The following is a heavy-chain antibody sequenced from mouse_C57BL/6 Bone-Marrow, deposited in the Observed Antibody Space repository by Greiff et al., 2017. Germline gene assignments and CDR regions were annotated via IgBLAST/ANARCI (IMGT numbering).Heavy chain of an antibody. CDR2: IYPGAGDT. D-gene: IGHD2-4*01. Sequence: VQLQESGPELVKPGASVTISCKASGYAFSSSWMNWVKQRPGKGLEWIGRIYPGAGDTNYNGKFKGKATLTADKSSSTAYMQLSSLTSEDSAVYFCAREGLRGYWGQGTTLTVAS. V-gene: IGHV1-82*01. CDR3: AREGLRGY. CDR1: GYAFSSSW. J-gene: IGHJ2*01.